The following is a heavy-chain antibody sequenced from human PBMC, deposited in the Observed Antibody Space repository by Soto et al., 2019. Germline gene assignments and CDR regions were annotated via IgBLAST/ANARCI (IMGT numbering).Heavy chain of an antibody. Sequence: SETLSLTCAVSGYSISSGYYWGLIRQPPGKGLEWIGSIYHSGSTYYNPSLKSRVTISVDTSKNQFSLKLSSVTAADTAVYYCARVGSSGTRDWSDPWRQGNLATVSS. V-gene: IGHV4-38-2*01. CDR3: ARVGSSGTRDWSDP. J-gene: IGHJ5*02. CDR1: GYSISSGYY. CDR2: IYHSGST. D-gene: IGHD6-19*01.